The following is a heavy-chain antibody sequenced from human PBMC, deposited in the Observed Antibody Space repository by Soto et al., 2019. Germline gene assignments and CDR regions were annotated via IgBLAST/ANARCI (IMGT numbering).Heavy chain of an antibody. D-gene: IGHD6-25*01. Sequence: QVQLVESGGGVVQPGRSLRLSCAASGFTFSTYGMHWVRQAPGKGLEWVAVISYDGSNKYYADSVKGRFTISRDNSKNTLYLQMNSLRPEDTAVYYWAKDLLRPGRAYGMDVWGQGTTVTVSS. CDR2: ISYDGSNK. J-gene: IGHJ6*02. CDR1: GFTFSTYG. CDR3: AKDLLRPGRAYGMDV. V-gene: IGHV3-30*18.